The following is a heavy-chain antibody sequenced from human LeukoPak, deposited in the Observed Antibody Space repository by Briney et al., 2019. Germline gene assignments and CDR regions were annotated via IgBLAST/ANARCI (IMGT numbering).Heavy chain of an antibody. D-gene: IGHD4-17*01. CDR1: GFTFSTYD. J-gene: IGHJ4*02. V-gene: IGHV3-23*01. CDR3: AKDVRSVTPRGGFDY. CDR2: ISGSGGST. Sequence: GGSLRLSCAASGFTFSTYDMSWVRQAPGKGLEWVSGISGSGGSTYYADSVKGRFTISRDNLKNTLYLQMNSLRAEDTAVYYCAKDVRSVTPRGGFDYWGQGTLVTVSS.